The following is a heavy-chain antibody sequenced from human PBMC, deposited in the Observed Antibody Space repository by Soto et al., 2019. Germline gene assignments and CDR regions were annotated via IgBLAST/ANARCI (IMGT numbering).Heavy chain of an antibody. J-gene: IGHJ5*02. CDR3: ARGGSSFDP. Sequence: GGSLRLSCAVSGFIVGSNYLTWVRQAPWKGLDWVSVIYSGGSTYYADSVKGRFTIPRDNSKNTLYLQMNSLRAEDTAVYYCARGGSSFDPWGQGTLVTVSS. CDR2: IYSGGST. CDR1: GFIVGSNY. D-gene: IGHD3-10*01. V-gene: IGHV3-53*01.